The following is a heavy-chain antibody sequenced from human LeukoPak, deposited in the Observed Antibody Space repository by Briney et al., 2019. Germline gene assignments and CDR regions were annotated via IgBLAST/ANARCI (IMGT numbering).Heavy chain of an antibody. D-gene: IGHD3-16*01. CDR1: GFTLSTYW. J-gene: IGHJ4*02. Sequence: GGSLRLSCAASGFTLSTYWIHWVRQPPGKGLVWVSRINSDGNSFADSVKGRITISRDNAKNTVYLQMNSLRAEDTAVYLCARGYTFGTLDYWGQGALVTVSS. V-gene: IGHV3-74*01. CDR2: INSDGN. CDR3: ARGYTFGTLDY.